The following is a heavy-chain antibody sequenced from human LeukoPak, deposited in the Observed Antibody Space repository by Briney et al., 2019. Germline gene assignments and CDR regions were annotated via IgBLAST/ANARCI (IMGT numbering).Heavy chain of an antibody. CDR2: INPNSGGT. D-gene: IGHD2-2*01. CDR1: GYTFTGYY. J-gene: IGHJ4*02. CDR3: ARSHCSSTSCYSDY. Sequence: GASVKVSCKASGYTFTGYYMHWVRQAPGQGLEWMGWINPNSGGTNYAQKFQGRVTMTRDTSISTAYMELSRLRSDDTAVYYCARSHCSSTSCYSDYWGQGTLVTVSS. V-gene: IGHV1-2*02.